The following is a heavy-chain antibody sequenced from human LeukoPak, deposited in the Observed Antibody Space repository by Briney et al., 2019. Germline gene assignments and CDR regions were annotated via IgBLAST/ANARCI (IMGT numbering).Heavy chain of an antibody. CDR1: GFTFSSYG. D-gene: IGHD5-18*01. CDR2: ISYDGSNK. J-gene: IGHJ4*02. Sequence: PGGSLRLSCAAPGFTFSSYGMHWVRQAPGKGLEWVAVISYDGSNKYYADSVKGRFTISRDNSKNTLYLQMNSLRAEDTAVYYCAKDVDTAMVYYFDYWGQGTLVTVSS. V-gene: IGHV3-30*18. CDR3: AKDVDTAMVYYFDY.